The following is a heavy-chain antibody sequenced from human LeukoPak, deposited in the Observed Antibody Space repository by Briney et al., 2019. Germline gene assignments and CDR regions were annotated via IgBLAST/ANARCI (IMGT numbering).Heavy chain of an antibody. D-gene: IGHD5-12*01. V-gene: IGHV1-18*04. J-gene: IGHJ5*02. CDR2: ISANSDNT. Sequence: ASVKVSCKASGYTFTNYGITWVRRAPGQGLEWMGWISANSDNTEYAQKFRGRVTMTTDTFTTTAYMELRSLRSDDTAVYYCARGGGYDSLDPWGQGTLVTVSS. CDR3: ARGGGYDSLDP. CDR1: GYTFTNYG.